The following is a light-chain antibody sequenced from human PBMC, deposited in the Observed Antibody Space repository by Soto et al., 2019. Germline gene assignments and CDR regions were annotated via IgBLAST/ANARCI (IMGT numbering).Light chain of an antibody. V-gene: IGKV2-28*01. J-gene: IGKJ3*01. CDR3: MQALQTPRFT. CDR2: LCS. Sequence: DIVMTQSPLSLPVTPGEPASISCRSSQSLLHSNGYNYLDWYLQKPGQSPQLLIYLCSNRASGVPDRFSGIGSGTYCTMTISRVEAEDVGVYYCMQALQTPRFTFGPGTKVDIK. CDR1: QSLLHSNGYNY.